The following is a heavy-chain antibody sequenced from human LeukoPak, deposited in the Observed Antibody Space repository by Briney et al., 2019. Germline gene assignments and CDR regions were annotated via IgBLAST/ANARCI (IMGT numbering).Heavy chain of an antibody. CDR1: GFTFSSSA. Sequence: PGGSLRLSCAASGFTFSSSAMGWVRQAPGKGLEWLSYISNSGSTVFYADSVKGRFTVSRDNAKRSLYLQIESLRDDDTAVYHCALGTINKDYYFGMDVWGQGTTVTVSS. D-gene: IGHD2-8*01. V-gene: IGHV3-48*02. CDR3: ALGTINKDYYFGMDV. J-gene: IGHJ6*02. CDR2: ISNSGSTV.